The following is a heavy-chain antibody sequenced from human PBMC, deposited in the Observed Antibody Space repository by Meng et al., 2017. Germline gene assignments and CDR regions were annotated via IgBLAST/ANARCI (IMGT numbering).Heavy chain of an antibody. CDR1: GGSFSGYY. V-gene: IGHV4-34*01. CDR2: INHSGST. CDR3: ARGGTGYYYDSSGYVRTYYFDY. Sequence: QVQLQQWGAGLLKPSGTLSLPCAVYGGSFSGYYWSWIRQPPGKGLEWIGEINHSGSTNYNPSLKSRVTISVDTSKNQFSLKLSSVTAADTAVYYCARGGTGYYYDSSGYVRTYYFDYWGQGTLVTVSS. J-gene: IGHJ4*02. D-gene: IGHD3-22*01.